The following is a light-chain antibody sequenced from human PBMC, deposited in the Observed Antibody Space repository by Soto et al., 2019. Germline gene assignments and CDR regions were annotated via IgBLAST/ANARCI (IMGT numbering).Light chain of an antibody. V-gene: IGKV4-1*01. J-gene: IGKJ4*01. CDR2: WAS. CDR1: HSVLETSTNRNF. Sequence: DIVMPQSPDSLAMSLGDRSTINCRSTHSVLETSTNRNFLGWYQQKPGQPPKALIYWASTREFGVPDRFSGSGSGTDFTLTISSLQSEDFAVYYCQQYNSWPLTFGGGT. CDR3: QQYNSWPLT.